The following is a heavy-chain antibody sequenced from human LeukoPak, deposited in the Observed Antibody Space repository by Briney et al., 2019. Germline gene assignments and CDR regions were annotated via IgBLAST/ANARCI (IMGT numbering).Heavy chain of an antibody. D-gene: IGHD5-24*01. CDR3: ARGRWLPLYYYMDV. CDR1: GVSLRSYY. CDR2: IFYSGTT. J-gene: IGHJ6*03. V-gene: IGHV4-59*01. Sequence: SETLSLTCTVSGVSLRSYYWSWIRQPPGKGLECIGHIFYSGTTHYNPSLKSRVTISVDTPNNQFSLKLSSVTAADTAVYYCARGRWLPLYYYMDVWGKGTTVTVSS.